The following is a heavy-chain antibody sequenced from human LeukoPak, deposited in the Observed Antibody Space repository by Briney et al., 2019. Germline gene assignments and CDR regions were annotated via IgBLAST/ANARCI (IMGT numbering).Heavy chain of an antibody. CDR3: ARAVLELHLFYCYYMDV. CDR2: IYYSGST. D-gene: IGHD1-7*01. V-gene: IGHV4-59*11. Sequence: SSETLSLTCTVSGGSISSHYCSWVRQPPGKGLEWIGYIYYSGSTNYNPSLKSRVTISVDTSKNQFSLKLSSVTAADTAVYYCARAVLELHLFYCYYMDVWGKGTTVTVSS. CDR1: GGSISSHY. J-gene: IGHJ6*03.